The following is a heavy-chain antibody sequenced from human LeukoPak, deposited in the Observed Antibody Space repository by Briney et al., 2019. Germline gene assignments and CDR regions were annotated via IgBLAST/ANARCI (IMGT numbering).Heavy chain of an antibody. CDR1: GFTFSSYA. V-gene: IGHV3-23*01. D-gene: IGHD6-13*01. J-gene: IGHJ5*02. CDR2: ISGSGGST. CDR3: AKDPVHSGPLAAAQRDP. Sequence: GGSLRLSCAASGFTFSSYAMSWVRQAPGKGLEWVSSISGSGGSTYYADSVKGRFTISRDNSKNTLYLQMNSLRAEDTAVYYCAKDPVHSGPLAAAQRDPWGQGTLVTVSS.